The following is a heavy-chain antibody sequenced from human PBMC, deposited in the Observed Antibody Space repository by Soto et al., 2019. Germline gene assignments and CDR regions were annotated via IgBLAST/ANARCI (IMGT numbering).Heavy chain of an antibody. CDR2: INHSGST. V-gene: IGHV4-34*01. CDR1: GGSFSGYY. D-gene: IGHD4-17*01. Sequence: QVQLQQWGAGLLKPSETLSLTCAVYGGSFSGYYWSWIRQPPGKGLEWIGEINHSGSTNYNPSLKSRVTISVDTSKNQFSLKLSSVTAADTAVYYCAKDNGDYPDYWGQGTLVTVSS. J-gene: IGHJ4*02. CDR3: AKDNGDYPDY.